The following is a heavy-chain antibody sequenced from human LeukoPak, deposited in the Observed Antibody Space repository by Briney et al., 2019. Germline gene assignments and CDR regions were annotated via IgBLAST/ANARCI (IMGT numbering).Heavy chain of an antibody. D-gene: IGHD1-26*01. CDR2: IKQDGTEK. J-gene: IGHJ4*02. CDR1: GFTFSDYW. Sequence: GGSLRLSCAASGFTFSDYWVSWVRQAPGKGLEWVANIKQDGTEKNYVDSVKGRFIISRDNAKNSLYLQLSSLRADDTAVYYCARDSRRVGATGGSDSWGQGTLVTVSS. CDR3: ARDSRRVGATGGSDS. V-gene: IGHV3-7*03.